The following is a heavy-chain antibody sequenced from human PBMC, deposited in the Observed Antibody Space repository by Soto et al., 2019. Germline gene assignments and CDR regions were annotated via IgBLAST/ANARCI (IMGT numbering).Heavy chain of an antibody. J-gene: IGHJ4*02. CDR3: ARGRASGSYYLLDY. CDR2: ISPNSGNI. D-gene: IGHD3-10*01. V-gene: IGHV1-8*01. CDR1: GNTFTSYD. Sequence: ASVKVSCKASGNTFTSYDINWVRQATGHGLEWMGWISPNSGNIGYAQKFQGRVTMTRDTAIRTAYMEVSRLRSDDTAVYYCARGRASGSYYLLDYWGRGTLVTVSS.